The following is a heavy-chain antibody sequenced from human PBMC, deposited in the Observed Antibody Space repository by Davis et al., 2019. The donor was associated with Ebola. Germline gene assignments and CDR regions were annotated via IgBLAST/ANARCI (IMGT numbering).Heavy chain of an antibody. V-gene: IGHV5-51*01. CDR3: ARPRGSGSFYYGMDV. J-gene: IGHJ6*02. CDR1: GYSFTSYW. CDR2: IYPGDSDT. Sequence: GESLKISCKGSGYSFTSYWIAWVRQMPGKGLEWMGIIYPGDSDTRYSPSFQGQVTISADKSISTAYLQWSSLKASDTAIYYCARPRGSGSFYYGMDVWGQGTTVTVSS. D-gene: IGHD3-10*01.